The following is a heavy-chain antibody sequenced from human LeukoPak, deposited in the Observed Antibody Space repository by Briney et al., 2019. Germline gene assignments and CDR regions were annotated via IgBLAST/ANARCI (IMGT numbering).Heavy chain of an antibody. D-gene: IGHD2-15*01. CDR2: IYHSGST. V-gene: IGHV4-38-2*02. CDR3: ARHRCSGGSCYPMNWFDP. CDR1: GYSISSGYY. Sequence: SETLSLTCTVSGYSISSGYYWGWIRQPPGKGLEWIGSIYHSGSTNYNPSLKSRVTISVDTSKNQFSLKLSSVTAADTAVYYCARHRCSGGSCYPMNWFDPWGQGTLVTVSS. J-gene: IGHJ5*02.